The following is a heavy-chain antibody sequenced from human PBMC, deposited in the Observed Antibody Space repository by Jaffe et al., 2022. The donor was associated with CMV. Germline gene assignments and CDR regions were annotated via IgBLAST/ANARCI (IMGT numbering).Heavy chain of an antibody. J-gene: IGHJ5*02. CDR2: ILYGGNT. CDR3: VRPGPGVGGGSRFDP. V-gene: IGHV4-39*01. CDR1: GGSISSNNYY. D-gene: IGHD3-16*01. Sequence: QLQLQESGPGLVKPSETLSLTCTVSGGSISSNNYYWGWIRQPPGKGLEWIGNILYGGNTYYNLSLKSRVTMSVDTSKNQIFLKLSAVTAADTAVYYCVRPGPGVGGGSRFDPWGQGTLVTVSS.